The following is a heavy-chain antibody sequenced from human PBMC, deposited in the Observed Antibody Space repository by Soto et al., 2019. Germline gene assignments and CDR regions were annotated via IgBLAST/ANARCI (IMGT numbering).Heavy chain of an antibody. CDR2: IIPIFGTA. CDR3: ASFRDGYNLVRIFDFDY. D-gene: IGHD5-12*01. CDR1: GGTFSSYA. J-gene: IGHJ4*02. V-gene: IGHV1-69*13. Sequence: SVKVSCKASGGTFSSYAISWVRQAPGQGLEWMGGIIPIFGTANYAQKFQGRVTITADESTSTAYMELSSLRSEDTAVYYCASFRDGYNLVRIFDFDYWGQGTLVTVSS.